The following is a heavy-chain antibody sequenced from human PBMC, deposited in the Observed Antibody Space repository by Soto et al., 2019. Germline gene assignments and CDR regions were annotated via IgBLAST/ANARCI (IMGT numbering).Heavy chain of an antibody. J-gene: IGHJ4*02. CDR3: AKDPGASSAWHGGLY. Sequence: EVQLLESGGGLVQPGGSLRLSCAASGFTFSSYAMSWVRQAPGKGLEWVPAISGSGGSTYYADSVKGRFTISRDNSKNTLYLQMNSLRAEDTAVYYCAKDPGASSAWHGGLYWGQGTLVTVSS. D-gene: IGHD6-19*01. CDR1: GFTFSSYA. CDR2: ISGSGGST. V-gene: IGHV3-23*01.